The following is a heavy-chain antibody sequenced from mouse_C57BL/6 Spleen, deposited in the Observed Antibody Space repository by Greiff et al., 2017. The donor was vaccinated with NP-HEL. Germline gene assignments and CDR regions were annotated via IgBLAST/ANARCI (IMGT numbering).Heavy chain of an antibody. V-gene: IGHV1-81*01. Sequence: QVQLQQSGAELARPGASVKLSCKASGYTFTSYGISWVKQRTGQGLEWIGEIYPRSGNTYYNEKFKGKATLTADKSSSTAYMELRSLTSEDSAVYFCARGGYYGSSHYWYFDVWGTGTTVTVSS. CDR3: ARGGYYGSSHYWYFDV. D-gene: IGHD1-1*01. CDR2: IYPRSGNT. CDR1: GYTFTSYG. J-gene: IGHJ1*03.